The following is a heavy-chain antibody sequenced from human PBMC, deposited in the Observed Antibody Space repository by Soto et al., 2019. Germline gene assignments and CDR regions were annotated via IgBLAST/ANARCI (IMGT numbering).Heavy chain of an antibody. Sequence: SVKVSCKASGFTFTSSAMQWVRQARGQRLEWIGWIVVGSGNTNYAQKFQERVTITRDMSTSTAYMELSSLRSEDTAVYYCAAAQYFDWNPFDSWGKGPLFTVSS. D-gene: IGHD3-9*01. CDR2: IVVGSGNT. J-gene: IGHJ4*02. V-gene: IGHV1-58*02. CDR1: GFTFTSSA. CDR3: AAAQYFDWNPFDS.